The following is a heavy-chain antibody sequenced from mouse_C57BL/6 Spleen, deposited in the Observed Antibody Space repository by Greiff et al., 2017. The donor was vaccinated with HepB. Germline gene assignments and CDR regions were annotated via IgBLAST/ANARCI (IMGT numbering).Heavy chain of an antibody. CDR3: ARQGYDGAYYFDY. J-gene: IGHJ2*01. D-gene: IGHD2-2*01. CDR2: IYPGDGDT. V-gene: IGHV1-82*01. CDR1: GYAFSSSW. Sequence: VQLQQSGPELVKPGASVKISCKASGYAFSSSWMNWVKQRPGKGLEWIGRIYPGDGDTNYNGKFKGKATLTADKSSSTAYMQLSSLTSEDSAVYFCARQGYDGAYYFDYWGQGTTLTVSS.